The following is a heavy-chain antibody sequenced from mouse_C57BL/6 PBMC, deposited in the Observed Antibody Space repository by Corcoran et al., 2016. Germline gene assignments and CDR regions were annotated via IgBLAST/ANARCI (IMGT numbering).Heavy chain of an antibody. Sequence: EVQLQQSGPELVKPGASVKISCKASGYTFTDYYMNWVKQSHGKSLEWIGDINPNNGGTSYNQKFKGKATLTVDKSSSAAYMELRSLTSEDSAVYYCARDGYDGHYYAMDYWGQGTSVTVSS. CDR1: GYTFTDYY. D-gene: IGHD2-2*01. CDR3: ARDGYDGHYYAMDY. CDR2: INPNNGGT. V-gene: IGHV1-26*01. J-gene: IGHJ4*01.